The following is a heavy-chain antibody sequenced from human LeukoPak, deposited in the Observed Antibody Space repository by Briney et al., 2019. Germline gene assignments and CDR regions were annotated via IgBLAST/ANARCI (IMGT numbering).Heavy chain of an antibody. Sequence: ASVKVSCKASGYTFTGYYMHWVRQAPGQGLEWMGWINPNSGGTNYAQKFQGRVTMTRYTSISTAYMELSRLTSDDTAVYYCARDQGQGSSSWPHDYWGQGTLVTVSS. CDR2: INPNSGGT. D-gene: IGHD6-13*01. J-gene: IGHJ4*02. V-gene: IGHV1-2*02. CDR1: GYTFTGYY. CDR3: ARDQGQGSSSWPHDY.